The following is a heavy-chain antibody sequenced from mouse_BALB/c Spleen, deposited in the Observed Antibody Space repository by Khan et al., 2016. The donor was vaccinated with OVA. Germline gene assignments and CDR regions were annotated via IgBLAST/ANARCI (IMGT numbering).Heavy chain of an antibody. V-gene: IGHV5-6*01. CDR2: VSTGGGYN. Sequence: EVELVESGGDLVKPGGSLTLSCAATGFTFSTYGMSWVRQTPDKRLEWVATVSTGGGYNYYPDSVKGRFTISRDNAKNPLYLQMSGLKSEDTAMFYCTRLAYYYDSEGFAYWGQGTLVTVSA. J-gene: IGHJ3*01. CDR3: TRLAYYYDSEGFAY. CDR1: GFTFSTYG. D-gene: IGHD1-1*01.